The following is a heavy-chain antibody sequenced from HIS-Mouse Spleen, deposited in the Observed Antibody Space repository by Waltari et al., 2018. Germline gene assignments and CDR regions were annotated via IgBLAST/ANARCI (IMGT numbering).Heavy chain of an antibody. CDR1: GGSFSGYY. CDR2: SNHSGST. J-gene: IGHJ2*01. CDR3: ARVRTGDPSYWYFDL. D-gene: IGHD7-27*01. V-gene: IGHV4-34*01. Sequence: QVQLQQWGAGLLKPSETLSLTCAVYGGSFSGYYWSWIRQPPGKGLEWMWESNHSGSTNTNPSLKSRVTRAVDTSKNQFSRKLSSVTAADTAVYYCARVRTGDPSYWYFDLWGRGTLVTVS.